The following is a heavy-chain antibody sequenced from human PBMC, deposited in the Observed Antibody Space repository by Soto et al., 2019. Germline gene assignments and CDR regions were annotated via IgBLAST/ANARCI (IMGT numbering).Heavy chain of an antibody. CDR1: GGSISSYY. CDR2: SYYSGNT. CDR3: ARAQFNILTGYYNDY. V-gene: IGHV4-59*01. J-gene: IGHJ4*01. D-gene: IGHD3-9*01. Sequence: SETLSLTCTVSGGSISSYYWSWIRQPPGEGLERIGSSYYSGNTNYNPSLKSRVTISVDTSKRQFSLKLRSVTAADTSVYYCARAQFNILTGYYNDYWGHGTLVPVSS.